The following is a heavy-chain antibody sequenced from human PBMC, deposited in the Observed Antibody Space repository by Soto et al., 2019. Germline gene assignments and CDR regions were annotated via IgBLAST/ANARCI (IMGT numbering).Heavy chain of an antibody. CDR3: AKAVPGDYYYYSGMDV. CDR1: GFTFSSYA. Sequence: GGSLRLSCAASGFTFSSYAMSWVRQAPGKGLEWVSAISGSGGSTYYADAVKGRFTISRDNSKNTLDLQMNSLRAEDTAVYYCAKAVPGDYYYYSGMDVWGQGTTVTVSS. CDR2: ISGSGGST. J-gene: IGHJ6*02. D-gene: IGHD7-27*01. V-gene: IGHV3-23*01.